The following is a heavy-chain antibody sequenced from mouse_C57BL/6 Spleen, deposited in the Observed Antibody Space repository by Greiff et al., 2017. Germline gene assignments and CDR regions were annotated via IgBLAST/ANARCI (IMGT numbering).Heavy chain of an antibody. Sequence: VQRVESGAELVRPGTSVKVSCKASGYAFTNYLIEWVKQRPGQGLEWIGVINPGSGGTNYNEKFKGKATLTADKSSSTAYMQLSSLTSEDSAVYFCARGLNYFDYWGQGTTLTVSS. D-gene: IGHD6-5*01. CDR3: ARGLNYFDY. V-gene: IGHV1-54*01. CDR2: INPGSGGT. J-gene: IGHJ2*01. CDR1: GYAFTNYL.